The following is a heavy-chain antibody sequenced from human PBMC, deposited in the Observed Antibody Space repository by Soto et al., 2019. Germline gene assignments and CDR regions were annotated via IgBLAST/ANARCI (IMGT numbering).Heavy chain of an antibody. CDR1: GGSISSYY. CDR2: IYYSGST. CDR3: AREAWFGNYYGMDV. Sequence: SETLSLTCTVSGGSISSYYWSWIRQPPGKGLEWIGYIYYSGSTNYNPSLKSRVTISVDTSKNQFSLKLSSVTAADTAVYYCAREAWFGNYYGMDVWGQGTTVTVS. J-gene: IGHJ6*02. D-gene: IGHD3-10*01. V-gene: IGHV4-59*12.